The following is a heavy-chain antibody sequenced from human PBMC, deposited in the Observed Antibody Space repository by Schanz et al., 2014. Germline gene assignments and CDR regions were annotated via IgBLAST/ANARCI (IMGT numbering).Heavy chain of an antibody. V-gene: IGHV4-59*08. CDR3: TRMSLRRGDYGGLDV. J-gene: IGHJ6*02. CDR1: GVSISSFY. CDR2: IYGGGST. D-gene: IGHD3-10*01. Sequence: QVQLQESGPGLVRPSETLSLTCTVSGVSISSFYWSWIRQSPGQGLEYFGYIYGGGSTSYNPSFKRRVPMTFDASRNAFSLKRSSVTAADTAVYYCTRMSLRRGDYGGLDVWGQGTTVTVSS.